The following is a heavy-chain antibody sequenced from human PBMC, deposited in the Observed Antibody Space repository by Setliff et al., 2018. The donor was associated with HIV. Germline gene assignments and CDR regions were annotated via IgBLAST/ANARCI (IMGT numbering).Heavy chain of an antibody. D-gene: IGHD3-3*01. V-gene: IGHV1-2*02. CDR3: VRGVQSPPHYSYYYMDV. CDR1: GYTFAGYY. Sequence: ASVKVSCKASGYTFAGYYMHWVRQAPGQGLEWMGWINPNNGGTNYAQKFQGGITMTRDSSITTAYMELTSLRFDDTAMYYCVRGVQSPPHYSYYYMDVWGEGTMVTVSS. CDR2: INPNNGGT. J-gene: IGHJ6*03.